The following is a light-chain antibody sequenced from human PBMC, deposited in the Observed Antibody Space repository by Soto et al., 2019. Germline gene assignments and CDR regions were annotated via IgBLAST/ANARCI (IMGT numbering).Light chain of an antibody. CDR2: AAS. CDR3: QQSYSTPR. V-gene: IGKV1-39*01. J-gene: IGKJ1*01. Sequence: DIQMTQSPSSRSASVGDRVTITCRASQSMSSYLNWYQQKPGKAPKLLIDAASSLQSGVPSRFSGSGSGTDFTLTISSLQPEDFATYYCQQSYSTPRFGQGTKVEIK. CDR1: QSMSSY.